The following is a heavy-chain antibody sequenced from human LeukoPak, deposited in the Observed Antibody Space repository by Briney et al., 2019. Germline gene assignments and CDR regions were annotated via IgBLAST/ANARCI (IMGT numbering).Heavy chain of an antibody. CDR1: GYTFSDYY. D-gene: IGHD3-10*01. CDR2: INPNTGGT. V-gene: IGHV1-2*02. J-gene: IGHJ5*02. Sequence: GASVKVSCKASGYTFSDYYMHWVRQAPGQGLEWMGWINPNTGGTNYAQKFQGRVTMTRDTSISTAYMELNRLRSDDTAVYYCATTDTYYYGSGSYYWFDPWGQGTLVTVSS. CDR3: ATTDTYYYGSGSYYWFDP.